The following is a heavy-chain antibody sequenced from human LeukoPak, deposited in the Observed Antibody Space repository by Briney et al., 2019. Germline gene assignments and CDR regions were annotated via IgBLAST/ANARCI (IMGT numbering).Heavy chain of an antibody. CDR1: GFTFSSYA. Sequence: PGGSLRLSCAASGFTFSSYAMHWVRQAPGKGLEWVAVISYDGSNKYYADSVKGRFTISRDNSKNTLYLQMNSLRAEDTAVYYCARDIIAAAGTAWDYWGQGTLVTVSS. V-gene: IGHV3-30*04. D-gene: IGHD6-13*01. CDR3: ARDIIAAAGTAWDY. J-gene: IGHJ4*02. CDR2: ISYDGSNK.